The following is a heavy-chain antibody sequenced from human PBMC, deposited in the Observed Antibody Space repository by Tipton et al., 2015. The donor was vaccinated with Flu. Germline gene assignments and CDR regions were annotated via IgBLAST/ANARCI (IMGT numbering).Heavy chain of an antibody. D-gene: IGHD5-18*01. CDR1: GGSISSNSYY. CDR2: LYYSGRT. Sequence: TLSLTCTVSGGSISSNSYYWGWIRQPPGKTLEWIGSLYYSGRTYYNPSLKSRVTISVDTSKNQFSLRVTSVTAADTAVYYCARGGGYSSAFNSYFDSWGQGILVTVSP. J-gene: IGHJ4*02. CDR3: ARGGGYSSAFNSYFDS. V-gene: IGHV4-39*01.